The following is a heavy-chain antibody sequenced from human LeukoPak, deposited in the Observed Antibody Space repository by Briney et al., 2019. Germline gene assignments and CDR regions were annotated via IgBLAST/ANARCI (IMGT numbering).Heavy chain of an antibody. CDR1: GFIFSTYG. V-gene: IGHV3-30*02. D-gene: IGHD3-10*01. CDR3: ARGYYYGSGSPSY. CDR2: IRHDGSIK. J-gene: IGHJ4*02. Sequence: GGSLRLSCAASGFIFSTYGMYWVRQAPGKGLEWVAFIRHDGSIKNYADSVKGRSTISRDNSKNTLYLQMNSLRAEDTAVYYCARGYYYGSGSPSYWGQGTLVTVSS.